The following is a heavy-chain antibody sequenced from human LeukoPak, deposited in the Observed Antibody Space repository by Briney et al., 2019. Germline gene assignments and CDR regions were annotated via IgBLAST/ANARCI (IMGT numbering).Heavy chain of an antibody. CDR1: GYSIISGNYD. J-gene: IGHJ4*02. Sequence: PSETLSLTCTVSGYSIISGNYDWSCIRQPAGKGLEWIGRIYTSGSINYNPSLKSRVTISVDMSKNQFSLKLSSVTAADTAVYYCARHTLSFYYDSSGYVDHWGQGTLVTVSS. D-gene: IGHD3-22*01. CDR3: ARHTLSFYYDSSGYVDH. CDR2: IYTSGSI. V-gene: IGHV4-61*02.